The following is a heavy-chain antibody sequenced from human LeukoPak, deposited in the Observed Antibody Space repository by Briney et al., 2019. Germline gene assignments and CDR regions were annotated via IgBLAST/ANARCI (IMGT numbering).Heavy chain of an antibody. V-gene: IGHV4-39*01. D-gene: IGHD4-23*01. J-gene: IGHJ4*02. CDR1: GASISSSSYY. CDR2: IYYSGTT. CDR3: ARRGNSGRSFDY. Sequence: SETLSLTCTVSGASISSSSYYWGWIRQPPGKGLEWIGSIYYSGTTYYNPSLKSRVTISVDTPKNQFSLKLSSVTAADTAVYFCARRGNSGRSFDYWGQGTLVTVSS.